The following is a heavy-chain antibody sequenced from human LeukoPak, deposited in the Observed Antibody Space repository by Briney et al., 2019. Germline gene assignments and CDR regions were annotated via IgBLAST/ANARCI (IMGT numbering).Heavy chain of an antibody. J-gene: IGHJ4*02. CDR3: ARVRETYYDFWSGYYPGNFDY. CDR2: ISAYNGNT. V-gene: IGHV1-18*01. Sequence: ASVKVSCKASGYTFTSYGISWVRQAPGQGLEWMGRISAYNGNTNYAQKLQGRVTMTTDTSTSTAYMELRSLRSDDTAVYYCARVRETYYDFWSGYYPGNFDYWGQGTLVTVSS. CDR1: GYTFTSYG. D-gene: IGHD3-3*01.